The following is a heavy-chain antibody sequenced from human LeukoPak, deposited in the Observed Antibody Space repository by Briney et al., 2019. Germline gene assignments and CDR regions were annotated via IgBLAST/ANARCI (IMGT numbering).Heavy chain of an antibody. V-gene: IGHV3-7*01. D-gene: IGHD3-10*01. CDR1: GFTLSSYW. CDR3: ARDSAVDY. J-gene: IGHJ4*02. CDR2: IKQDGSEK. Sequence: GGSLRLSCAASGFTLSSYWMSWVRQAPGKGLEGVANIKQDGSEKYYVDSVKSRFTISRDNAKNSLYLQMNSLRAEDTAVYYCARDSAVDYWGQGTLVTVSS.